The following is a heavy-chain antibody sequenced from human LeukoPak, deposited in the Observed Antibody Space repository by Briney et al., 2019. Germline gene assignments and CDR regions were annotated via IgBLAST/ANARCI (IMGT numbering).Heavy chain of an antibody. CDR1: GFTFSDYY. D-gene: IGHD4-11*01. J-gene: IGHJ4*02. Sequence: PGGSLRLSCTASGFTFSDYYMSWIRQAPGKGLEWVSYISSSGSTIYYADSVKGRFTISRDNANNSLYLQMNSLRAEDTALYYCAKVASNYDFDYWGQGTLVTVSS. CDR2: ISSSGSTI. V-gene: IGHV3-11*01. CDR3: AKVASNYDFDY.